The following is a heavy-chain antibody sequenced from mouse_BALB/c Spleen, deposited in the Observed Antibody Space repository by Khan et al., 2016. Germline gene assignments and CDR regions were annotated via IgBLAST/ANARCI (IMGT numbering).Heavy chain of an antibody. CDR2: IDPYNGGT. CDR1: GYSFTDYN. V-gene: IGHV1S135*01. D-gene: IGHD2-4*01. J-gene: IGHJ3*01. Sequence: IQLVQSGPELMKPGASVKVSCKASGYSFTDYNMYWVKQSHGKSLEWIGYIDPYNGGTGYNQKFKGKATLTVDKSSSTAFMHLNSLTSEASAVYYCARKNYETIWFAYWGQGTLVTVSA. CDR3: ARKNYETIWFAY.